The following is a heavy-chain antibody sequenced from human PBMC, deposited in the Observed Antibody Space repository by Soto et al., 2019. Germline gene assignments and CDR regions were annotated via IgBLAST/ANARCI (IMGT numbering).Heavy chain of an antibody. D-gene: IGHD2-8*01. V-gene: IGHV1-69*06. CDR2: IIPIFGTA. Sequence: SLKVSCKASGGTFSSYAISWVRQAPGQGLEWMGGIIPIFGTANYAQKFQGRVTITADKSTSTAYMELSSLRSEDTAVYYCASKYCTNGVCYNWDYYGMDVWGQGTTVTVSS. CDR1: GGTFSSYA. CDR3: ASKYCTNGVCYNWDYYGMDV. J-gene: IGHJ6*02.